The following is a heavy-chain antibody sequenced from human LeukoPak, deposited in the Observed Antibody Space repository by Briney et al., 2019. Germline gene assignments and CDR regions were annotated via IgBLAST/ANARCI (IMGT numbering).Heavy chain of an antibody. CDR1: GYSFTSNW. J-gene: IGHJ4*02. V-gene: IGHV5-51*01. CDR3: ARLDSNSWYY. D-gene: IGHD6-13*01. Sequence: GESLKISCKGSGYSFTSNWIGWVRQMPGKGLEWMGIIFPGDSDTRYSPAFQGQVTISADKSISTVYLQWSSLKASDTAMYYCARLDSNSWYYWGQGTRVSVSS. CDR2: IFPGDSDT.